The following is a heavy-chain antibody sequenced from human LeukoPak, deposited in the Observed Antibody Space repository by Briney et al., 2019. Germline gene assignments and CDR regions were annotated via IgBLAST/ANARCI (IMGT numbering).Heavy chain of an antibody. Sequence: SETLSPTCAVSGASISSGPWWSWVRQPPGKGLEWIGDILHSGSTNYNPSLKSRVTISIDKSKDQFSLKLTSVTAADTAVYYCARHFAYSSSSYFDYWGQGSLVTVSS. CDR1: GASISSGPW. CDR3: ARHFAYSSSSYFDY. D-gene: IGHD6-6*01. V-gene: IGHV4-4*02. J-gene: IGHJ4*02. CDR2: ILHSGST.